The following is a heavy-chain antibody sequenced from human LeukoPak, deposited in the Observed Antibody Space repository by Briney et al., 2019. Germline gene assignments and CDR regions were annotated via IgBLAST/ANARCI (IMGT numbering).Heavy chain of an antibody. Sequence: SETLSLTCTVSGVSISSYYWTWIRQPPGKGLEWIGYVYYSGSTNYNPSLKSRVSISVDTSKNQFSLNPSSVTATDTAVYYCAREDGYNFRVIDYWGQGTLVTVSS. CDR3: AREDGYNFRVIDY. J-gene: IGHJ4*02. CDR1: GVSISSYY. CDR2: VYYSGST. V-gene: IGHV4-59*01. D-gene: IGHD5-24*01.